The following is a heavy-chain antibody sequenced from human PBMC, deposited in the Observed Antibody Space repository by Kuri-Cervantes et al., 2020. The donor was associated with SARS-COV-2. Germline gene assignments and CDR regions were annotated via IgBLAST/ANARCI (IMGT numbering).Heavy chain of an antibody. V-gene: IGHV4-61*01. CDR2: IYYSGST. Sequence: GSLRLSCTVSGGSISSGSYYWSWIRQPPGKGLEWIGYIYYSGSTNYNPSLKSRVTISVDTSKNQFSLKLSSVTAADTAVYYCARAVGRGLEQLVRSLNYYDYCGQAILTVSS. J-gene: IGHJ4*02. D-gene: IGHD6-6*01. CDR1: GGSISSGSYY. CDR3: ARAVGRGLEQLVRSLNYYDY.